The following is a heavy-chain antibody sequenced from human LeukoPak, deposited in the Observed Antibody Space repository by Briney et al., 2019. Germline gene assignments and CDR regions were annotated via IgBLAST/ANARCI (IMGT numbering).Heavy chain of an antibody. Sequence: GGSLRLSCAASGFTFSSYGMHWVRQAPGKGLEWVAFIRYDGSNKYYADSVKGRFTISRDNSKNTLYLQMNNLRAEDTAVYYCAKDRYGDYDYYYYMDVWGKGTTVTVSS. V-gene: IGHV3-30*02. CDR2: IRYDGSNK. CDR3: AKDRYGDYDYYYYMDV. D-gene: IGHD4-17*01. CDR1: GFTFSSYG. J-gene: IGHJ6*03.